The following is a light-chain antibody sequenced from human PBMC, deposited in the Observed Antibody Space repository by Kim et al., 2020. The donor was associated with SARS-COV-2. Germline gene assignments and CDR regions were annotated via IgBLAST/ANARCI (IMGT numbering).Light chain of an antibody. V-gene: IGKV1-39*01. Sequence: DIQMTQSPSYLSASAGDRVTITCRASQSISSHVNWYQHKEGKAPKLLIFGASSLQTGVPARFGGSGSGTDFTLTISSLQPEDFATYYCQQSFNTPRTFGQGTKV. CDR1: QSISSH. CDR2: GAS. J-gene: IGKJ1*01. CDR3: QQSFNTPRT.